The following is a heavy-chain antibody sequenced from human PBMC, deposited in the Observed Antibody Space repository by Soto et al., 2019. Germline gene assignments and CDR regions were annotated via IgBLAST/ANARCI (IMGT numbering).Heavy chain of an antibody. J-gene: IGHJ5*02. CDR2: IIPIFGTA. D-gene: IGHD2-21*02. Sequence: SVKVSCKASGGTFSSYTISWVRQAPGQGLEWMGGIIPIFGTANYAQKFQGRVTITADKSTSTAYMELSSLRSEDTAVYYCARPRSGGDSNWFDPWGQGTLVT. V-gene: IGHV1-69*06. CDR3: ARPRSGGDSNWFDP. CDR1: GGTFSSYT.